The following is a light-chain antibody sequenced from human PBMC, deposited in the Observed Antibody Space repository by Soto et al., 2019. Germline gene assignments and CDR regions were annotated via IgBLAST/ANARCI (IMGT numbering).Light chain of an antibody. J-gene: IGKJ1*01. CDR2: WAS. CDR3: QQYLITPPT. V-gene: IGKV4-1*01. CDR1: QSLLYNSNNRDY. Sequence: DIVMSQSPDSLAVSLGERATIDCKSSQSLLYNSNNRDYLAWYQQKPGQPPKLLIHWASTRESGVPDRFSGSGSGTDFTLTISSLQAEDVALYYCQQYLITPPTFGQGTKVEIK.